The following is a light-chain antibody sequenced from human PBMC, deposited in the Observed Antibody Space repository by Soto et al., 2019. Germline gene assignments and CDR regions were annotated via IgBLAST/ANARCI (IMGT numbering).Light chain of an antibody. CDR3: TSYTSYSTLDV. CDR2: EVS. J-gene: IGLJ1*01. Sequence: QSVLTQPASVSGSPGQSITISCTGTSSDVGGYNYVSWYQQHPDKAPKLMIYEVSNRPSEVSNRFSGSKSGHTASLTISGLQSEDEADYFCTSYTSYSTLDVFGTGTKLTVL. CDR1: SSDVGGYNY. V-gene: IGLV2-14*01.